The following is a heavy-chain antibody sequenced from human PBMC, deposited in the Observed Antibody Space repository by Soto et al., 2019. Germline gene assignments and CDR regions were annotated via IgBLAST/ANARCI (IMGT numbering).Heavy chain of an antibody. CDR1: GFTFSSYG. CDR2: IWYDGSNK. V-gene: IGHV3-33*01. Sequence: GGSLRLSCAASGFTFSSYGMHWVRQAPGKGLEWVAVIWYDGSNKYYADSVKGRFTISRDNSKNTLYLQMNSLRAEDTAVYYCARDRGPAARNYYYYGMDVWGQGTTVTVSS. D-gene: IGHD2-2*01. CDR3: ARDRGPAARNYYYYGMDV. J-gene: IGHJ6*02.